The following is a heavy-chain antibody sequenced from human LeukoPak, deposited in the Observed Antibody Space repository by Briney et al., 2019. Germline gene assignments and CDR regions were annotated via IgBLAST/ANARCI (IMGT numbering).Heavy chain of an antibody. CDR2: MNPNSGNT. CDR1: GYTFTSYD. D-gene: IGHD6-6*01. V-gene: IGHV1-8*01. Sequence: ASVKVSCTASGYTFTSYDINWVRQATGQGLEWMGWMNPNSGNTGYAQKFQGRVTMTRNTSISTAYMELSSLRSEDTAVYYCAVQTNYYYYMDVWGKGTTVTVSS. J-gene: IGHJ6*03. CDR3: AVQTNYYYYMDV.